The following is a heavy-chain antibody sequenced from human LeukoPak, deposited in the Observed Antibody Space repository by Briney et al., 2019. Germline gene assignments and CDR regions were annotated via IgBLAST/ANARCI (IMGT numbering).Heavy chain of an antibody. CDR2: ISSKTAGGTA. J-gene: IGHJ4*02. CDR3: ARDKGDYHTSGSLFVF. D-gene: IGHD3-22*01. V-gene: IGHV3-15*07. CDR1: GFTFNNAW. Sequence: TGGSLRLSCAASGFTFNNAWMNWVRQPPGKGLEWVSRISSKTAGGTADYAAPVKGRFSISRDDSKSMLYLQMNSLKTEDTAVYYCARDKGDYHTSGSLFVFGGQGTLVTVSS.